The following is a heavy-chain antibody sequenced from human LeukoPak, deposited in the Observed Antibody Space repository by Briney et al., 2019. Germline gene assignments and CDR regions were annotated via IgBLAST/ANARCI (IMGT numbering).Heavy chain of an antibody. CDR1: GGSISSYY. V-gene: IGHV4-59*08. D-gene: IGHD3-3*01. Sequence: SETLSLTCTVSGGSISSYYWSWIRQPPGKGLEWIGYIYYSGSTNYNPSLKSRVTISVDTSKNQFSLKLSSVTAADTAVYYCALWDFWSGYSLDVWGKGTTVTVSS. CDR3: ALWDFWSGYSLDV. CDR2: IYYSGST. J-gene: IGHJ6*04.